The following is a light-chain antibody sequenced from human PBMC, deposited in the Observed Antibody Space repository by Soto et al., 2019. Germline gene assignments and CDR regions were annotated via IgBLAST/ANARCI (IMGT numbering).Light chain of an antibody. J-gene: IGLJ1*01. CDR3: SSYTSSSTHYV. V-gene: IGLV2-14*01. CDR2: DVS. CDR1: SSDVGGYNY. Sequence: QSVLTQPASVSGSPGQSITISCTGTSSDVGGYNYVSWYQQHPGKAPKLMIYDVSNRPSVVSNRFSGSKSGNTASLTISGLQAEDEADYYCSSYTSSSTHYVFGTGTKLTVL.